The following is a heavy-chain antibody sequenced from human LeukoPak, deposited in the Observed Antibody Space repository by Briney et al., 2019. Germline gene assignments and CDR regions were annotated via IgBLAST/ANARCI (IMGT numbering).Heavy chain of an antibody. CDR2: MYFSGST. D-gene: IGHD3-22*01. CDR1: GGSISSSSYY. CDR3: VRLNGGYYEAIFDY. V-gene: IGHV4-39*01. J-gene: IGHJ4*02. Sequence: KTSETLSLTCPVSGGSISSSSYYWGWIRQPPGKGLECIGSMYFSGSTYYNPPLKSRVTISVDTSKNQFSLNLRSVTAADTAVYYCVRLNGGYYEAIFDYWGQGTLVTVSS.